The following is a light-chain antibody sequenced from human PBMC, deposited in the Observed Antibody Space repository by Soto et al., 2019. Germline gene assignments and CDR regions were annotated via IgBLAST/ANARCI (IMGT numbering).Light chain of an antibody. J-gene: IGKJ1*01. V-gene: IGKV1-5*01. CDR2: DAS. CDR1: QSISSW. CDR3: QQYNSYSWT. Sequence: DIQMTQSPSTLSASVGDRVTITCRASQSISSWLAWYQQKPGKAPKLLIYDASALPRGVPSRFSGSGSGTEFTLTISSLQPDDFATYCCQQYNSYSWTFGQGTKVDI.